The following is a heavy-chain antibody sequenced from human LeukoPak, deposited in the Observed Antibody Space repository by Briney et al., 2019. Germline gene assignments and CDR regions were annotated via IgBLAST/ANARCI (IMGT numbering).Heavy chain of an antibody. CDR1: GFTFSSNA. CDR3: ARGLSLASSFPDE. CDR2: ITGSGGST. J-gene: IGHJ4*01. D-gene: IGHD2-15*01. V-gene: IGHV3-23*01. Sequence: GGSLRLSCAASGFTFSSNAMSWVRQAPGKGLEWVSYITGSGGSTLYADSVKGRFTVSRDNSKNTLYLQMNSLRAEDTAVYYCARGLSLASSFPDEGGHGTLVTV.